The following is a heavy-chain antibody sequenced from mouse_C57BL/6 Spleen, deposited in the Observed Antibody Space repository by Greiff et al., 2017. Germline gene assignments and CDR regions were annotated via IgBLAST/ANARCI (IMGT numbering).Heavy chain of an antibody. Sequence: EVQRVESGGGLVQPGGSLSLSCAASGFTFTDYYMSWVRQPPGKALEWLGFIRNKANGYTTEYSASVKGRFTISRDNSQSILYLQMNALRAEDSATYYCARSTYYYGSEGAMDYWGQGTSVTVSS. V-gene: IGHV7-3*01. CDR2: IRNKANGYTT. CDR1: GFTFTDYY. J-gene: IGHJ4*01. CDR3: ARSTYYYGSEGAMDY. D-gene: IGHD1-1*01.